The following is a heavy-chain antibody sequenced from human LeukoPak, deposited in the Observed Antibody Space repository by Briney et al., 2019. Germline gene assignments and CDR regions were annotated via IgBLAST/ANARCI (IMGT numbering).Heavy chain of an antibody. V-gene: IGHV3-30*02. CDR3: XXXXXXXXXWSDSYGMDV. J-gene: IGHJ6*02. CDR1: GFTFSSYG. CDR2: IWYDGSNK. D-gene: IGHD3-3*01. Sequence: PGGSLRLSCAASGFTFSSYGMHWVRQAPGKGLEWVAVIWYDGSNKYYADSVKGRFTISRDNSKNTLYLQMNSLRAEDTAVYYCXXXXXXXXXWSDSYGMDVWGQGTTVTVSS.